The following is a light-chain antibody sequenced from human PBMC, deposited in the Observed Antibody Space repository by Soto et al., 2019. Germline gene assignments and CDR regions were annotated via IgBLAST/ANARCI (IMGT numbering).Light chain of an antibody. J-gene: IGKJ5*01. CDR2: EVS. CDR1: QSLLHITGETF. V-gene: IGKV2D-29*02. Sequence: DVVVTQTPLSLSVAPGQPASISCKSSQSLLHITGETFLFWYLQKPGQSPQLLIYEVSTRVSGVPDRFSGSGSGTDFTLEISRVETDDVGIYYCMQSTQLPPPFGQGTRLEIK. CDR3: MQSTQLPPP.